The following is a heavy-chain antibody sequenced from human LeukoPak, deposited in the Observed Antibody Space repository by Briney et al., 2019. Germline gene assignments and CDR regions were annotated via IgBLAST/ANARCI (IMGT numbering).Heavy chain of an antibody. D-gene: IGHD3-3*01. CDR3: AREPTYYDFWSGYKNWFDP. CDR1: GGSISSYH. CDR2: IYTSGST. V-gene: IGHV4-4*07. Sequence: SETLSLTCTVSGGSISSYHWSWLRPPAGKGLEWIGRIYTSGSTNYNPSLKSRVTMSVDTSKNQFSLKLSSVTAADTAVYYCAREPTYYDFWSGYKNWFDPWGQGTLVTVSS. J-gene: IGHJ5*02.